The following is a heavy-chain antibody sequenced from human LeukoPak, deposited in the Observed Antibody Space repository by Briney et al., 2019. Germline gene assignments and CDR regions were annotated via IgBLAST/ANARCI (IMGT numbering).Heavy chain of an antibody. CDR3: AREGRFLEWLPLPYYYYYMDV. Sequence: GGSLRLSCAASGFTFSSYGMHWVRQAPGKGLEWVAVISYDGSNKYYADSVKGRFTISRDNSKNTLYLQMNSLRAEDTAVYYCAREGRFLEWLPLPYYYYYMDVWGKGTTVTVSS. CDR1: GFTFSSYG. D-gene: IGHD3-3*01. V-gene: IGHV3-30*19. CDR2: ISYDGSNK. J-gene: IGHJ6*03.